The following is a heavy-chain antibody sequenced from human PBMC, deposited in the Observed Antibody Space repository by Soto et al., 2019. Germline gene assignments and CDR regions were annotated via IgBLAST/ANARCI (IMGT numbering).Heavy chain of an antibody. Sequence: EVQLVESGGGLVKPGGSLRLSCAASGFTFRSYTMNWVRQAPGKGLEWVSSISSNSDYISYVDSVRGRFTISRDNAKNSLYLPMNSRRAEDTAVYYCSRVVHFDSSGFGLWGQGTMVTVSS. D-gene: IGHD3-22*01. CDR1: GFTFRSYT. CDR2: ISSNSDYI. V-gene: IGHV3-21*01. J-gene: IGHJ3*01. CDR3: SRVVHFDSSGFGL.